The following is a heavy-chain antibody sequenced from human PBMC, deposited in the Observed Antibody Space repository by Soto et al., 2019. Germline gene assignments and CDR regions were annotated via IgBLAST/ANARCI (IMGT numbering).Heavy chain of an antibody. Sequence: ASVKRSCTSSGYTFTSYGISWVRQAPGQGLEWMGWISAYNGNTNYAQKLQGRVTMTTDTSTSTAYMELRSLRSDDTAVYDCAREPLYVFCRGYSGLEYDAGMDVWSAGTTVTV. V-gene: IGHV1-18*01. D-gene: IGHD3-3*01. CDR1: GYTFTSYG. CDR2: ISAYNGNT. J-gene: IGHJ6*02. CDR3: AREPLYVFCRGYSGLEYDAGMDV.